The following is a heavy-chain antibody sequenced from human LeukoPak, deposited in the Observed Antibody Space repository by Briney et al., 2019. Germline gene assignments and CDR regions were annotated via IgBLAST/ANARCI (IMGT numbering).Heavy chain of an antibody. CDR1: GYTFTNYG. CDR2: ISEYTGAI. D-gene: IGHD3-3*01. V-gene: IGHV1-18*01. CDR3: ARDLPSLITIFGVVTIPGSNYYYGMDV. Sequence: ASVKVSCKTSGYTFTNYGVTWLRQAPGQGLEWMGWISEYTGAINYAQNLQGRVTVTSDTSTSTAYMELSSLRSEDTAVYYCARDLPSLITIFGVVTIPGSNYYYGMDVWGQGTTVTVSS. J-gene: IGHJ6*02.